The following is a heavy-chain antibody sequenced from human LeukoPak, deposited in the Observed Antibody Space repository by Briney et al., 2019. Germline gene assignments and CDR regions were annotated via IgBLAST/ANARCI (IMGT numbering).Heavy chain of an antibody. CDR2: IIPIFGTA. Sequence: SVKVSCKVSGYTLTELSMHWVRQAPGQGLEWMGGIIPIFGTANYAQKFQGRVTITADESTSTAYMELSSLRSEDTAVYYCARGQGETNYGDEYYFDYWGQGTLVTVSS. CDR1: GYTLTELS. CDR3: ARGQGETNYGDEYYFDY. J-gene: IGHJ4*02. V-gene: IGHV1-69*13. D-gene: IGHD4-17*01.